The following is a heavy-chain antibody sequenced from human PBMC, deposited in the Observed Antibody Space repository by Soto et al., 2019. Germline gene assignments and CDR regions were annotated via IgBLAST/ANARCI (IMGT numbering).Heavy chain of an antibody. J-gene: IGHJ3*02. D-gene: IGHD1-26*01. CDR2: IRSKAYGGTT. V-gene: IGHV3-49*03. Sequence: SGGSLRLSCTASGFTFGDYAMSWFRQAPGKGLEWVGFIRSKAYGGTTEYAASVKGRFTISRDDSKSIAYLQMNSLKTEDTAVYYCTRGGTYSGSGHAFDIWGQGTMVTVSS. CDR1: GFTFGDYA. CDR3: TRGGTYSGSGHAFDI.